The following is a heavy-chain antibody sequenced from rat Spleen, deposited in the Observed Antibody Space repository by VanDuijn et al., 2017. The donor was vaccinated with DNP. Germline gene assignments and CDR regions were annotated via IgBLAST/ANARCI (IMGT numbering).Heavy chain of an antibody. V-gene: IGHV5-7*01. CDR3: ARGYFDY. J-gene: IGHJ2*01. CDR2: IIYDGSST. CDR1: RITFSDHN. Sequence: EVQLVESGGGLVQPGRSLKLSCEVSRITFSDHNMAWVRQVPKKGLEWVATIIYDGSSTYYRDSVKGRFTISRDNAKSTLYLQMDSLRSEDTATYYCARGYFDYWGQGVMVTVSS.